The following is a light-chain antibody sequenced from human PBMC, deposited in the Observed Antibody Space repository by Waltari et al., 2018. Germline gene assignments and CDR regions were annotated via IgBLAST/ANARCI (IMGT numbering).Light chain of an antibody. J-gene: IGLJ1*01. V-gene: IGLV3-21*02. CDR1: SVGSKS. Sequence: SYVLTQPPSVSVAPGQTARITCGDNSVGSKSVNWYQRKPGQAPVVVVYDDTERPSGIPDRFSGSNSENTATLTINSVEAGDEADYFCQVWADSSDFVFGSGTKVTVL. CDR2: DDT. CDR3: QVWADSSDFV.